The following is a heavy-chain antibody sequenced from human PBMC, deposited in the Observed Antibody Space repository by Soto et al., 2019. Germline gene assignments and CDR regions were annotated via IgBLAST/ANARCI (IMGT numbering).Heavy chain of an antibody. CDR1: GDSITSNSYF. CDR3: ATPGGGYNRDYYGMDV. CDR2: IYYSGST. J-gene: IGHJ6*02. D-gene: IGHD6-13*01. V-gene: IGHV4-39*07. Sequence: PSETLSLTCTVSGDSITSNSYFWAWIRQPPGKGLEWIGSIYYSGSTYYNPSLKSRVTLSLDKSKNQFSLNLSSVTAADTAVYYCATPGGGYNRDYYGMDVWGQGTTVTVSS.